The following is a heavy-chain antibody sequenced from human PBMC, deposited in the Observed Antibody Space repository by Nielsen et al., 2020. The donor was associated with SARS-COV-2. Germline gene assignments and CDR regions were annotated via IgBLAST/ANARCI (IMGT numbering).Heavy chain of an antibody. V-gene: IGHV1-18*01. D-gene: IGHD6-19*01. J-gene: IGHJ6*02. CDR1: GYTFTSYG. CDR3: ARDYSPGSGWYSIIDPWYYGMDV. Sequence: ASVKVSCKASGYTFTSYGISWVRQAPGQGLEWMGWISAYNGNTNYAQKLQGRVTMTTDTSTSTAYMELRSLRSDDTAVYYCARDYSPGSGWYSIIDPWYYGMDVWGQGTTVTVSS. CDR2: ISAYNGNT.